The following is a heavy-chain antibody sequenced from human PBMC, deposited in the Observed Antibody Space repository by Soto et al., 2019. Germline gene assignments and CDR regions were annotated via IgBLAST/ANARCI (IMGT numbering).Heavy chain of an antibody. J-gene: IGHJ4*02. CDR3: AAEGDWSYVFDY. CDR2: IVVGSGNT. D-gene: IGHD1-7*01. CDR1: GFTFTSSA. Sequence: SVYVSCKASGFTFTSSAVQWVLQARGQRLEWIGWIVVGSGNTNYAQKFQERVTITRDMSTSTAYMELSSLRSEDTAVYYCAAEGDWSYVFDYWGQGTLVSVSS. V-gene: IGHV1-58*01.